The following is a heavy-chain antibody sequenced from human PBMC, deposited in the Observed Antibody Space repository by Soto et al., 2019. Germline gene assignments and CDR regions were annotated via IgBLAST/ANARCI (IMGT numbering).Heavy chain of an antibody. V-gene: IGHV1-18*01. D-gene: IGHD2-2*01. CDR2: ISSYNGNT. CDR1: GYTFTSYG. CDR3: ARDLDCSSTSCTSNWCYP. Sequence: QVQLVQSGAEVKKPGASVKVSCKASGYTFTSYGISWVRQAPGQGLEWMGWISSYNGNTNYAQKLQGRVTMTTDTSTSPAYMELSSLRSDDTAVYSCARDLDCSSTSCTSNWCYPWGQGTLVTVAS. J-gene: IGHJ5*02.